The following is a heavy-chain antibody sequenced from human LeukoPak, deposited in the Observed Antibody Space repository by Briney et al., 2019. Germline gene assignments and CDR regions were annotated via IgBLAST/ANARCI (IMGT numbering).Heavy chain of an antibody. CDR1: GRSFSGYY. Sequence: SETLSLTCAVYGRSFSGYYWSWIRQPPGKGLEWIGEINHSGSTNYNPSLKSRVTISVDTSKNQFSLKLSSVTAADTAVYYCARGRRVPAAHTYYYYYGMDVWGQGTTVTVSS. CDR3: ARGRRVPAAHTYYYYYGMDV. CDR2: INHSGST. V-gene: IGHV4-34*01. J-gene: IGHJ6*02. D-gene: IGHD2-2*01.